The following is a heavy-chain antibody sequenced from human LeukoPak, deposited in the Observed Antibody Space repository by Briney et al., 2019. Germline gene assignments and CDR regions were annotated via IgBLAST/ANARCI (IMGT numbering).Heavy chain of an antibody. V-gene: IGHV4-4*02. CDR1: GGSISSSNW. CDR2: IYHSGST. Sequence: SETLSLTCAVSGGSISSSNWWSWVRQPPGKGLEWIGEIYHSGSTYNPSLKSRVIISLDTSKNQFSLKLNSVTAADTAVYYCARGGKKTAMVTSWGQGTLVTVPS. CDR3: ARGGKKTAMVTS. J-gene: IGHJ4*02. D-gene: IGHD5-18*01.